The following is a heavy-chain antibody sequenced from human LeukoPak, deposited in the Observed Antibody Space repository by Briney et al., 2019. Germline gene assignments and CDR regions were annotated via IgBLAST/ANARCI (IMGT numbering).Heavy chain of an antibody. CDR1: GFTFSSYE. V-gene: IGHV3-23*01. CDR3: AKPDGDYVGQLDAFDI. Sequence: GGSLRLSCAASGFTFSSYEMNWVRQAPGKGLEWVSAISGSGHNTYYADSVKGRFTISRDNSKNTLYLQMNSLRAEDTAVFYCAKPDGDYVGQLDAFDIWGQGTMVTVSS. D-gene: IGHD4-17*01. CDR2: ISGSGHNT. J-gene: IGHJ3*02.